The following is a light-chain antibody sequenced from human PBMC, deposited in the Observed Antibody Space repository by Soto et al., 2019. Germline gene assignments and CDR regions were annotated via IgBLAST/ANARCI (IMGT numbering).Light chain of an antibody. CDR2: KAS. CDR1: QSISSW. V-gene: IGKV1-5*03. Sequence: DIQMTQSPSTLSASVGDRVTITCRASQSISSWLAWYQQRPGKAPKLLIYKASNLESGVPSRFSGSGSGTELTLTISSLHPDDFATYYCQQYYTYPWTFGPGTKAEIK. J-gene: IGKJ1*01. CDR3: QQYYTYPWT.